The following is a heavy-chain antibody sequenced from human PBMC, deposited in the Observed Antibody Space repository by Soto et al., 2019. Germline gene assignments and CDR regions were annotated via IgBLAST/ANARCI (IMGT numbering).Heavy chain of an antibody. CDR2: IYYSGST. D-gene: IGHD3-9*01. CDR1: GGSISSSSYY. J-gene: IGHJ4*02. V-gene: IGHV4-39*01. CDR3: ARQRYFDWLLLSTHFDY. Sequence: SETLSLTCTVSGGSISSSSYYWGWIRQPPGKGLEWIGSIYYSGSTYYNPSLKSRVTISVDTSKNQSSLKLSSVTAADTAVYYCARQRYFDWLLLSTHFDYWGQGTLVTVSS.